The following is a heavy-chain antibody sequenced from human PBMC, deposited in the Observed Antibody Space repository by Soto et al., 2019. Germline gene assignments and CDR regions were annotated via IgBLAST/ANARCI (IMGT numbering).Heavy chain of an antibody. J-gene: IGHJ6*02. Sequence: QVQLVQSGAEVKKPGSSVKVSCRASGGTFSNYAISWVRQAPGQGLEWMGGIVPAFGTPNYAQNLQGRITITSADSTTTVYMDLSSLRSEDTAVYYCASGGTIFGVAAYSSYAMEFWGQGTTVTVSS. CDR3: ASGGTIFGVAAYSSYAMEF. CDR1: GGTFSNYA. V-gene: IGHV1-69*01. D-gene: IGHD3-3*01. CDR2: IVPAFGTP.